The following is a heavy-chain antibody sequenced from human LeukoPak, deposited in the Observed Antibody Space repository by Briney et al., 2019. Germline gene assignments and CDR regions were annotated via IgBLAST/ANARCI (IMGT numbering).Heavy chain of an antibody. Sequence: ASVKVSCKASGYTFGSYGISWVRQAPGQGLEWMGWISGYNGDTNYAQNLQGRVTMTTDTSTSTAYMELRSLRSDDTAVYYCAKTGTPWYYFDYWGQGTLVTVSS. CDR2: ISGYNGDT. CDR3: AKTGTPWYYFDY. CDR1: GYTFGSYG. V-gene: IGHV1-18*01. D-gene: IGHD1-1*01. J-gene: IGHJ4*02.